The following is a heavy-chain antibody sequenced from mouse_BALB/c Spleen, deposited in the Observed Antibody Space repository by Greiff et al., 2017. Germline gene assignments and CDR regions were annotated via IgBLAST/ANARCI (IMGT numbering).Heavy chain of an antibody. J-gene: IGHJ4*01. CDR1: GFNIKDTY. V-gene: IGHV14-3*02. Sequence: EVKLMESGAELVKPGASVKLSCTASGFNIKDTYMHWVKQRPEQGLEWIGRIDPANGNTKYDPKFQGKATITADTSSNTAYLQLSSLTSEDTAVYYCALYGSSYDYAMDYWGQGTSVTVSS. CDR3: ALYGSSYDYAMDY. D-gene: IGHD1-1*01. CDR2: IDPANGNT.